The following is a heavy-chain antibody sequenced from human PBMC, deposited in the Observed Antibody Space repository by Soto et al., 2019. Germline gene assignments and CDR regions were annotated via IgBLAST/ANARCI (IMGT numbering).Heavy chain of an antibody. CDR3: ARGRYGDY. CDR1: GYTFTSYG. Sequence: QVHLVQSGAEVKKPGASVKVSCKASGYTFTSYGITWVRQAPGQGLEWMGWISAHNGNTDYAQKPQGGGIVSRDTSTSTAYMELRRLRSDATAVYYCARGRYGDYWGQGALVTVSS. CDR2: ISAHNGNT. J-gene: IGHJ4*02. V-gene: IGHV1-18*01. D-gene: IGHD1-1*01.